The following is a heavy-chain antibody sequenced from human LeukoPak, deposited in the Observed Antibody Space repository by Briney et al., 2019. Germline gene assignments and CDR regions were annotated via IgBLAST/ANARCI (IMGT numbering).Heavy chain of an antibody. CDR3: AKPASVERTYYDILTGYFDY. V-gene: IGHV3-23*01. D-gene: IGHD3-9*01. CDR1: GFTFSSYS. J-gene: IGHJ4*02. CDR2: ISGSGGST. Sequence: PGGSLRLSCAASGFTFSSYSMNWVRQAPGKGLEWVSAISGSGGSTYYADSVKGRFTISRDNSKNTLYLQMNSLRAEDTAVYYCAKPASVERTYYDILTGYFDYWGQGTLVTVSS.